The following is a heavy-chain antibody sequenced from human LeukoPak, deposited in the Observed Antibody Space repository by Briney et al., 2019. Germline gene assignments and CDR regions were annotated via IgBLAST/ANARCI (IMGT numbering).Heavy chain of an antibody. V-gene: IGHV4-4*07. D-gene: IGHD6-19*01. CDR3: AKGAGPPWFDP. CDR1: GVSISSYF. Sequence: SETLSLTCTVSGVSISSYFWSWIRQPAGKGLEWIGRIFTSESTNYNPSLKSRVTMSVDTSKNQFSLKLRSVTAADTAVYYCAKGAGPPWFDPWGQGTLVTVSS. J-gene: IGHJ5*02. CDR2: IFTSEST.